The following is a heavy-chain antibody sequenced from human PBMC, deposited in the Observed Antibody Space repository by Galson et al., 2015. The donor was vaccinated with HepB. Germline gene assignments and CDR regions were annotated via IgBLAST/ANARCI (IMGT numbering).Heavy chain of an antibody. CDR2: MNPNSGNT. Sequence: SVKVSCKASGYTFTSYDINWVRQATGQGLEWMGWMNPNSGNTGYAQKFQGRVTMTRNTSISTAYMELSSLRSEDTAVYYCARGKDYGSWVWNGMDVWGQGTTVTVSS. CDR3: ARGKDYGSWVWNGMDV. D-gene: IGHD3-10*01. CDR1: GYTFTSYD. V-gene: IGHV1-8*01. J-gene: IGHJ6*02.